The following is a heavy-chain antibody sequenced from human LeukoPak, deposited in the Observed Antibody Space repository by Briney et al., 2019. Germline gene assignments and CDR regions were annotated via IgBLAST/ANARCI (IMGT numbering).Heavy chain of an antibody. CDR3: ARGLRYFDWLLFYGMDV. J-gene: IGHJ6*02. CDR1: GFTFSSYS. V-gene: IGHV3-21*01. CDR2: ISSSSSYI. Sequence: GGSLRLSCAASGFTFSSYSMNWVRQAPGKGLEWVSSISSSSSYIYYADSVKGRFTISRDNAKNSLYLQMNSLRAEDTAVYYCARGLRYFDWLLFYGMDVWGQGTTVTVSS. D-gene: IGHD3-9*01.